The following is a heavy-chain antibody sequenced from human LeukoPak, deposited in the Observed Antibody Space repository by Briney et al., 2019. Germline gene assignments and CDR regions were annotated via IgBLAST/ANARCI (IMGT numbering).Heavy chain of an antibody. CDR1: GGSISSSSYY. Sequence: SETLSLTCTVSGGSISSSSYYWGWIRQPPGKGLEWIGSIYYSGSTYYNPSLKSRVTISVDTSKNQFSLKLSSVTAADTAVYYCARAVSGYYSDYWGQGTLVTVSS. CDR3: ARAVSGYYSDY. D-gene: IGHD6-19*01. CDR2: IYYSGST. J-gene: IGHJ4*02. V-gene: IGHV4-39*01.